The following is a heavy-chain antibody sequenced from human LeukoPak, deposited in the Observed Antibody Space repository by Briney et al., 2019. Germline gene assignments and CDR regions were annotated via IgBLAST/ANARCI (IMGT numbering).Heavy chain of an antibody. V-gene: IGHV3-30*02. CDR1: GFTFSDYG. D-gene: IGHD1-26*01. J-gene: IGHJ5*02. CDR3: AKDQAGA. Sequence: GGSLRLSCAASGFTFSDYGMHWVRQAPGKGLEWVAFIQYDGSNQFHADSVKGRFTISRDNGKNTLYLQMNSLGAEDTAVYYCAKDQAGAWGQGTRVTVSS. CDR2: IQYDGSNQ.